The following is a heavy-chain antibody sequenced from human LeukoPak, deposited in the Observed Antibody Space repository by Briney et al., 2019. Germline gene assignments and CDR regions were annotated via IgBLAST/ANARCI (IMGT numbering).Heavy chain of an antibody. V-gene: IGHV1-58*02. CDR3: AADRMIVVGNDAFDI. CDR2: IVVGSGNT. CDR1: GFTFTSSA. D-gene: IGHD3-22*01. J-gene: IGHJ3*02. Sequence: SVKVSCKASGFTFTSSAMQWVRQARGQRLERIGWIVVGSGNTNYAQKFQERVTITRDMSTSTAYMELSSLRSEDTAVYYCAADRMIVVGNDAFDIWGQGTMVTVSS.